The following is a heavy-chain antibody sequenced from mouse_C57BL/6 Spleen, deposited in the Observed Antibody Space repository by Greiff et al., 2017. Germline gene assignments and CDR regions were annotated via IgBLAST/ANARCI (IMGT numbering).Heavy chain of an antibody. Sequence: QVQLQQSGADLAKPGASVKLSCKASGYTFTSYWMHWVKQRPGQGLEWIGYINPSSGYTKYNQKFKDKATLTADKSSSTAYMQLSSLTYEDSAVYYCARFYYGRSYYWYFDVWGTGTTVTVSS. CDR2: INPSSGYT. CDR3: ARFYYGRSYYWYFDV. CDR1: GYTFTSYW. V-gene: IGHV1-7*01. D-gene: IGHD1-1*01. J-gene: IGHJ1*03.